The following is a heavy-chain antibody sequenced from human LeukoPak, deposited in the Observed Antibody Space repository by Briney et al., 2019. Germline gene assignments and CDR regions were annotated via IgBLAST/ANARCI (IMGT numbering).Heavy chain of an antibody. V-gene: IGHV4-39*01. CDR3: ASTLRSLPYRRFDY. CDR1: GGSIISSNYY. J-gene: IGHJ4*02. Sequence: SETLSLTCSVSGGSIISSNYYWGWIRQPPGKGLEWIGSIYQSGSGSSYYNPSLKSRVTISGDTSKNQFSLRLNSVTATDTAVYYCASTLRSLPYRRFDYWGQGILVTVPS. CDR2: IYQSGSGSS. D-gene: IGHD3-3*01.